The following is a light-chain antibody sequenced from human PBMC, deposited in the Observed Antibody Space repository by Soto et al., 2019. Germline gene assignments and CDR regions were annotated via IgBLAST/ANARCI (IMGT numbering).Light chain of an antibody. CDR1: SSDVGSYNL. CDR3: CSYAGSSTFHVV. CDR2: EVS. Sequence: QSVLTQPASVSGSPGQSITISCTGTSSDVGSYNLVSWYLQHPGKAPKLMIYEVSKRPSGVSNRFSGSKSGNTASLTISGLQAEDEADYYCCSYAGSSTFHVVFGGGTKLTVL. V-gene: IGLV2-23*02. J-gene: IGLJ2*01.